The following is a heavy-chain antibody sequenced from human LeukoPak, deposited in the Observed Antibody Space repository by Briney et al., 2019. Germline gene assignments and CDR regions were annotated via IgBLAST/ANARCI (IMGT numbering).Heavy chain of an antibody. D-gene: IGHD1-7*01. V-gene: IGHV3-48*04. CDR3: ARDAGITGTRDAFDI. CDR2: ISSSSSTI. J-gene: IGHJ3*02. CDR1: GFTFSSYS. Sequence: PGGSLRLSCAASGFTFSSYSMNWVRQAPGKGLEWVSYISSSSSTIYYADSVKGRFTISRDNAKNSLYLQMNSLRAEDTAVYYCARDAGITGTRDAFDIWGQGTMVTVSS.